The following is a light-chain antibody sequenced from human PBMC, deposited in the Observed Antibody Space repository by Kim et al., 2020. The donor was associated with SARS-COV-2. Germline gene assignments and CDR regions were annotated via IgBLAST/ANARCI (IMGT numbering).Light chain of an antibody. CDR1: SSDVGGYNY. CDR2: DVS. V-gene: IGLV2-14*03. CDR3: SSYTSSSTYV. Sequence: GPSMTISCTGTSSDVGGYNYVSWYQQHPGKAPKLMIYDVSNRPSGVSNRFSGSKSGNTASLTISGLQAEDEADYYCSSYTSSSTYVFGTGTKVTVL. J-gene: IGLJ1*01.